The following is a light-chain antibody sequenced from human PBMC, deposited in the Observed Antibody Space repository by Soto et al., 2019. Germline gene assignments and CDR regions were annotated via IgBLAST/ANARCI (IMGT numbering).Light chain of an antibody. CDR2: DAS. Sequence: EILLTQSPATLSLSPGERATLSCRASQSVSSYLAWYQQKPGQAPRLLIYDASNRATGIPARFSGSGSGTDFTLTISSLAPEDFEIYYCQQRSNWPITFGQGTRLEIK. CDR1: QSVSSY. CDR3: QQRSNWPIT. J-gene: IGKJ5*01. V-gene: IGKV3-11*01.